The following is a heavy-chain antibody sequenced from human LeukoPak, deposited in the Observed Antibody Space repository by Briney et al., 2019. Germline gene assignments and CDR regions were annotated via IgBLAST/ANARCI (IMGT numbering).Heavy chain of an antibody. CDR1: GGSISSSSYY. J-gene: IGHJ4*02. V-gene: IGHV4-39*07. D-gene: IGHD2-8*01. CDR2: IYYSGNT. Sequence: SETLSLTCTVSGGSISSSSYYWGWIRQPPGKGLEWIGSIYYSGNTYHNPSLKNRVTIAVDTSKNQFSLKVTSVTAADTAVYYCAREVYSPGRYSFDNWGQGSLVTVSS. CDR3: AREVYSPGRYSFDN.